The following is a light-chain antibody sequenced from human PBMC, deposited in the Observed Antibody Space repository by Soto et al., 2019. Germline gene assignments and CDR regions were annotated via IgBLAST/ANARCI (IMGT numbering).Light chain of an antibody. CDR3: QQYHNLPVT. V-gene: IGKV1-33*01. J-gene: IGKJ3*01. CDR1: QDIINY. CDR2: DAS. Sequence: DIPMTQAPSSLSASVGDRVTITCQASQDIINYLNWYHQKPGRAPNLLIYDASKLETGVPSRFSGSGSGTHFTFTINSLQPEDVGTYYCQQYHNLPVTFGPGTKVDFK.